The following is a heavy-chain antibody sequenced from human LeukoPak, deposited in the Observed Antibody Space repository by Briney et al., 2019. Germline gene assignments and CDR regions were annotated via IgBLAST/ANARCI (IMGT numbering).Heavy chain of an antibody. CDR3: ARVAVVVAATYYFDY. CDR2: IYSDGRT. CDR1: GFSVSNNF. Sequence: GGSLRLSCAASGFSVSNNFMTWVRQTPGKGLEWLSVIYSDGRTFYADSVKDRFIISRDNSRNTLYFQMNSLRAEDTAVYYCARVAVVVAATYYFDYWGQGTLVTVSS. V-gene: IGHV3-66*01. J-gene: IGHJ4*02. D-gene: IGHD2-15*01.